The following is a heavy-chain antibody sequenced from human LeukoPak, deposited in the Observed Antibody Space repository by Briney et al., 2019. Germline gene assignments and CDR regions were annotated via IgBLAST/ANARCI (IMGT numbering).Heavy chain of an antibody. CDR1: GFTFSSYG. D-gene: IGHD6-13*01. J-gene: IGHJ6*02. Sequence: GRSLRLSCAASGFTFSSYGMHWVRQAPGKGLEWVAVIWYDGSNKYYADSVKGRFTISRDNSKNTLYLQMNSLRAEDTAVYYCASLHSSSWYLGYYYGMDVWGQGTTVTVSS. CDR2: IWYDGSNK. V-gene: IGHV3-33*01. CDR3: ASLHSSSWYLGYYYGMDV.